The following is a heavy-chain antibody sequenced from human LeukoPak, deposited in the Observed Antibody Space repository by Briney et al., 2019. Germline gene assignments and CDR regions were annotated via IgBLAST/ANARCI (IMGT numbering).Heavy chain of an antibody. CDR2: IYTSGST. V-gene: IGHV4-61*02. Sequence: SETLSLTCTVSGGSISSGSYYWSWIRQPAGKGLEWIGRIYTSGSTNYNPSLKSRVTISVDTSKNQFSLKLSSVTAADTAVYYCARDIIVVVAATYNWFDPWGQGTLVTVSS. J-gene: IGHJ5*02. D-gene: IGHD2-15*01. CDR3: ARDIIVVVAATYNWFDP. CDR1: GGSISSGSYY.